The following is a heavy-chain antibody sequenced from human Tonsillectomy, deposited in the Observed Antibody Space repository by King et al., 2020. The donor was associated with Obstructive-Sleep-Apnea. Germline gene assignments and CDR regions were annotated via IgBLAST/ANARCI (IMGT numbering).Heavy chain of an antibody. CDR2: INHSGST. V-gene: IGHV4-34*01. CDR1: GGSFSGYY. Sequence: VQLQQWGAGLLKPSETLSLTCAVYGGSFSGYYWSWIRQHPGKGLEWIGEINHSGSTNYNPSLKSRVTISVDTSKNQFSLNLNSVTAADTAVYYCAASGVVAATSSYFDAWGRGTLVTVSS. J-gene: IGHJ2*01. CDR3: AASGVVAATSSYFDA. D-gene: IGHD2-15*01.